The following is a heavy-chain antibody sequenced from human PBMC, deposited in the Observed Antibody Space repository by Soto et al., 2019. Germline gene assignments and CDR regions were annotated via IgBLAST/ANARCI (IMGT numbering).Heavy chain of an antibody. CDR2: IYYSGNT. CDR1: GGYISSGGYY. Sequence: SETLSLTCTVSGGYISSGGYYWSWIRQHPGKGLEWIGYIYYSGNTNYNPSLKSRVTISVDTSKNQFSLKLRSVTAADTAMYYCARQFIAAAGIDYWGQGTLVTVSS. V-gene: IGHV4-61*08. CDR3: ARQFIAAAGIDY. J-gene: IGHJ4*02. D-gene: IGHD6-13*01.